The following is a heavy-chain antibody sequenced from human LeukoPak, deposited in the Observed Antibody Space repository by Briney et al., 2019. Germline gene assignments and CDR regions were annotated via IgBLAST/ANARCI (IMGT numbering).Heavy chain of an antibody. CDR2: IYTSGST. D-gene: IGHD6-13*01. V-gene: IGHV4-4*07. J-gene: IGHJ3*02. CDR3: ARGGEGIAAAGDAFDI. Sequence: PSETLSLTCTVSGGSISSYYWSWIRQPAGKGLEWIGRIYTSGSTNYNPSLKSRVTMSVDTSKNQFSLKLSSVTAADTAVYYCARGGEGIAAAGDAFDIWGQGTMVTVSS. CDR1: GGSISSYY.